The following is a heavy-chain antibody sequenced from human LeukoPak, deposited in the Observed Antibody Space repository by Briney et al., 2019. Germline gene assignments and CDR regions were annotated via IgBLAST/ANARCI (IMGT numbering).Heavy chain of an antibody. CDR1: GFTFSSYG. CDR3: ARTAARRFDY. Sequence: GGSLRLSCAASGFTFSSYGMHWVRQAPGQGLEWMGIINPTGGSTTYAQKFQGRVTMTRDTSTSTVYMELSSLRSDDTAVYYCARTAARRFDYWGQGTLVTVSS. J-gene: IGHJ4*02. D-gene: IGHD6-6*01. CDR2: INPTGGST. V-gene: IGHV1-46*01.